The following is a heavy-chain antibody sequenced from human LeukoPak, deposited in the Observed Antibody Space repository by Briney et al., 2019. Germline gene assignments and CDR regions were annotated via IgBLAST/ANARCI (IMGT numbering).Heavy chain of an antibody. J-gene: IGHJ4*02. CDR2: ISGYDGNT. Sequence: ASVKVSCKASGYTFTSYGISWVRQAPGQGLEWMGWISGYDGNTDYAQKLQGRVTITADKSTSTAYMELSSLRSEDTAVYYCARDEGYSGYDYTDYWGQGTLVTVSS. CDR1: GYTFTSYG. CDR3: ARDEGYSGYDYTDY. V-gene: IGHV1-18*01. D-gene: IGHD5-12*01.